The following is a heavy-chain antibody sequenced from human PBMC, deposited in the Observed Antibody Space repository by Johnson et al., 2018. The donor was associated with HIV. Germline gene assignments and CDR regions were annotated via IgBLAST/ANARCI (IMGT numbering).Heavy chain of an antibody. Sequence: VQLVESGGGLVQPGGSLRLSCAASGLTLSSNDMNWVRQVTGKGLEWVAAIGRAGDTYYQDSVKGRFTIYRENDKNSLYLQINSLRAGDTAVYFCARGHSGRLPEIDAFDIWGRGTMVTV. J-gene: IGHJ3*02. CDR1: GLTLSSND. CDR2: IGRAGDT. D-gene: IGHD1-26*01. V-gene: IGHV3-13*01. CDR3: ARGHSGRLPEIDAFDI.